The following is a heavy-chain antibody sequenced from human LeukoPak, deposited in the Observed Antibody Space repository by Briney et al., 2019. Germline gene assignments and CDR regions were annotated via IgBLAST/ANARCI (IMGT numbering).Heavy chain of an antibody. J-gene: IGHJ5*02. V-gene: IGHV4-4*07. D-gene: IGHD3-10*01. CDR3: ARVYYSRFDP. CDR1: GASISSYY. Sequence: SETLSLTCSVSGASISSYYWTWLRQPAGKGLEWIGHIYTTGTTNYNPSIRSRVTMSVDTSKNQFLLRLTSVTAADTAVYYCARVYYSRFDPWGQGTLVTVSS. CDR2: IYTTGTT.